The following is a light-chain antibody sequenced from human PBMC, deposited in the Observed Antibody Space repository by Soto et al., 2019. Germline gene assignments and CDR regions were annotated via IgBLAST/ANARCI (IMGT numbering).Light chain of an antibody. CDR3: QSYDSSLSGVV. CDR2: RNI. V-gene: IGLV1-40*01. Sequence: SVLTQPPSVSGALGQRVTISCTGRSSNIGAGYDVHWYQQLPGTAPKLLIYRNINRPSGVPDRFSGSQSGTSASLAITGLQAEDEADYFCQSYDSSLSGVVFGGGTKLTVL. CDR1: SSNIGAGYD. J-gene: IGLJ3*02.